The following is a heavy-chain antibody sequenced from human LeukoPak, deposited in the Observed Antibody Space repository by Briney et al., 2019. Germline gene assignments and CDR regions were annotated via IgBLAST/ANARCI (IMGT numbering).Heavy chain of an antibody. J-gene: IGHJ4*02. V-gene: IGHV1-2*02. CDR1: GYTFTGYY. CDR2: INPNSGGT. CDR3: ARAQVRGVIISLGY. Sequence: ASVKVSCKASGYTFTGYYMHWVRQAPGQGLEWMGWINPNSGGTNYAQKFQGRVTMTRDTSISTAYMELSRLRSDDTGVYYCARAQVRGVIISLGYWGQGTLVTVSS. D-gene: IGHD3-10*01.